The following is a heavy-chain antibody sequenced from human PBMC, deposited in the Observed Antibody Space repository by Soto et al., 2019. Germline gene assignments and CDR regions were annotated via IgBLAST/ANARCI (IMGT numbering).Heavy chain of an antibody. CDR2: ISSSSSTI. V-gene: IGHV3-48*02. J-gene: IGHJ6*02. D-gene: IGHD5-18*01. CDR1: GFTFSSYS. Sequence: GGSLRLSCAASGFTFSSYSMNWVRQAPGKGLEWVSYISSSSSTIYYADSVKGRFTISRDNAKNSLYLQMNSLRDEDTAVYYCARSREAIQLWPTSPEYYGMDVWGQGTTVTVSS. CDR3: ARSREAIQLWPTSPEYYGMDV.